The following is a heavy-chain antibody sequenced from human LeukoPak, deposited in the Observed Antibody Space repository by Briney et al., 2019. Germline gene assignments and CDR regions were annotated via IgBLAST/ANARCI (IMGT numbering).Heavy chain of an antibody. J-gene: IGHJ1*01. CDR2: INPSGGST. CDR3: ARDKGYYYDSRPGGEYSQH. Sequence: ASVKVSFKASVYTFTSYYMHWVRQAPGQGLEWMGIINPSGGSTSYAQKFQGRVTMTRDTSTSTVYMELSSLRSGDTAVYYCARDKGYYYDSRPGGEYSQHWGQGTLVTVSS. D-gene: IGHD3-22*01. V-gene: IGHV1-46*01. CDR1: VYTFTSYY.